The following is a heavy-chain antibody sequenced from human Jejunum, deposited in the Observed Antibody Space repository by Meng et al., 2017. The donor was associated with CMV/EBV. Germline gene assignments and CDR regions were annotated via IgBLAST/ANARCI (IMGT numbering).Heavy chain of an antibody. V-gene: IGHV1-18*01. CDR2: ISAYNGNT. CDR1: GYTFTSYG. Sequence: VELVQSGADVKKPGASVKVSCKASGYTFTSYGISWVRQAPGQGLEWMGWISAYNGNTNYAQKLQGRVTMTTDTSTSTAYMELRSLRSDDTAVYYCAASSSSWYQNWFDPWGQGTLVTVSS. J-gene: IGHJ5*02. D-gene: IGHD6-13*01. CDR3: AASSSSWYQNWFDP.